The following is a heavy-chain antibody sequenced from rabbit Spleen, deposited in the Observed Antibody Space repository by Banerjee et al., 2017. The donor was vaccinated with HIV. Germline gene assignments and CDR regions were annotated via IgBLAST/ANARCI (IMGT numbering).Heavy chain of an antibody. Sequence: EESGGGLVQPEGSLALTCKASGFSFSSYGVSWVRQAPGKGLEWIGYIDPIFHLSTYATWVNGRFTISRDNAQNTVFLQMTSLTAADTATYFCARDTGTSFSTYGMDLWGPGTLVTVS. D-gene: IGHD7-1*01. CDR2: IDPIFHLS. V-gene: IGHV1S47*01. CDR3: ARDTGTSFSTYGMDL. CDR1: GFSFSSYG. J-gene: IGHJ6*01.